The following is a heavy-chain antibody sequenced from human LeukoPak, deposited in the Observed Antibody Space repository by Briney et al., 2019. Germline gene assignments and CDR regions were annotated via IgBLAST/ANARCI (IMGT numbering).Heavy chain of an antibody. V-gene: IGHV3-30*18. Sequence: GGSLRLSCAATGFTFSSFGMHWVRQAPGKGLEWVAVTSYDGNSKHYADSVKGRFTISRDNSKNTLYLQMNSLRTEDTSVYYCAKDLAILLRFGGQAGFDHWGQGTLVTVSS. CDR2: TSYDGNSK. J-gene: IGHJ4*02. CDR3: AKDLAILLRFGGQAGFDH. D-gene: IGHD3-10*01. CDR1: GFTFSSFG.